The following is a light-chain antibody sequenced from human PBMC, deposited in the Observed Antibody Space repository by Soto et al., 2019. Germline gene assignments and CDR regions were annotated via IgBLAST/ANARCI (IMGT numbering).Light chain of an antibody. V-gene: IGKV3-20*01. CDR1: QSVSSSY. CDR2: GAS. Sequence: EIVLTQSPGTLSLSPGERATLSCRASQSVSSSYLAWYQQKPGQAPRLLIYGASSRATGIPDRFSGSGSGTEFTLTISSLQPEDFATYYCLQYNSYPRTFGQGTKVDIK. CDR3: LQYNSYPRT. J-gene: IGKJ1*01.